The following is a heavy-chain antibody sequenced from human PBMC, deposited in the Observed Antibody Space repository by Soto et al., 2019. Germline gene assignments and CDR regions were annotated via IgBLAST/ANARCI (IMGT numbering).Heavy chain of an antibody. CDR2: IIPIFGTA. D-gene: IGHD3-3*01. CDR1: GGTFSSYA. Sequence: QVQLVQSGAEVKKPGSSVKVSCKASGGTFSSYAISWVRQAPGQGLEWMGGIIPIFGTANYAQKFQGRVTITGEXSXSXXYMGLSSLRSEDTAVYYCASGDYDFWSGPGGGMDVWGQGTTVTVSS. J-gene: IGHJ6*02. CDR3: ASGDYDFWSGPGGGMDV. V-gene: IGHV1-69*12.